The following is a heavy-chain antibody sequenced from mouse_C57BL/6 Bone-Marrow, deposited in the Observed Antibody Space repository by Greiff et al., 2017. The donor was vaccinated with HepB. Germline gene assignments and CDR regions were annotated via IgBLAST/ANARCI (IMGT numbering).Heavy chain of an antibody. Sequence: DVMLVESGGGLVKPGGSLKLSCAASGFTFSDYGMHWVRQAPEKGLEWVAYISSGSSTIYYADTVKGRFTISRDNAKNTLFLQMTSLRSEDTAMYYCARCHGYAMDYWGQGTSVTVSS. CDR3: ARCHGYAMDY. D-gene: IGHD6-1*01. J-gene: IGHJ4*01. V-gene: IGHV5-17*01. CDR1: GFTFSDYG. CDR2: ISSGSSTI.